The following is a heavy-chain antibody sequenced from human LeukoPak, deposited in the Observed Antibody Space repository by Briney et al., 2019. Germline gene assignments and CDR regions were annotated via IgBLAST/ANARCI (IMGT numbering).Heavy chain of an antibody. Sequence: GGSLRLSCAASGFTFSSYSMNWVRQAPGKGLEWVSYISISSSTIYYADSVKGRFTISRDNAKNSLYLQMNSLRAEDTAVYYCARGMVVAATRNDYWGQGTLVTVSS. CDR2: ISISSSTI. CDR1: GFTFSSYS. CDR3: ARGMVVAATRNDY. V-gene: IGHV3-48*01. D-gene: IGHD2-15*01. J-gene: IGHJ4*02.